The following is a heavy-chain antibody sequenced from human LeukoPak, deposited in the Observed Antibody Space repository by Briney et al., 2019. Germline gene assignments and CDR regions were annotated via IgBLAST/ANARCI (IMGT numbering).Heavy chain of an antibody. CDR3: ARGVGYYYYYMDV. CDR1: GFTFSSSN. V-gene: IGHV3-48*04. CDR2: ITSSSNTI. Sequence: GGSLRLSCAASGFTFSSSNTNWVRQAPGKGLEWVSYITSSSNTIYYADSVKGRFTISRDNAKNSLYLQMNSLRAEDTAVYYCARGVGYYYYYMDVWGKGTTVTVSS. J-gene: IGHJ6*03.